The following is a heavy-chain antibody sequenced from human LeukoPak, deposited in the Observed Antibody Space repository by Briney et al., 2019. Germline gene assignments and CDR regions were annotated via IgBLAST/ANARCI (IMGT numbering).Heavy chain of an antibody. CDR1: GGSISSYY. V-gene: IGHV4-59*01. J-gene: IGHJ4*02. CDR2: IYYSGST. D-gene: IGHD2-21*02. CDR3: ARAYGGDWAYYFDY. Sequence: SETLSLTCTVSGGSISSYYWSWLRQPPGKGLECIGYIYYSGSTNYNPSLKSRVTISVDTSKNQFSLKLSSVTAADTAVYYCARAYGGDWAYYFDYWGQGTLVTVSS.